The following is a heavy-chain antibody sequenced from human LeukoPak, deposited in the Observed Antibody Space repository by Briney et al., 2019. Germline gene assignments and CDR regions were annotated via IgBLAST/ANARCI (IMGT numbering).Heavy chain of an antibody. V-gene: IGHV3-7*01. D-gene: IGHD6-6*01. CDR1: AFTFSSYW. CDR3: ARDLLYSSSGRNEGY. Sequence: PGGSLRLSCAGSAFTFSSYWMSWVRQAPGKGLEWVANIKQDGSEKYYVDSVKGRFTISRDNAKNSLYLQMNSLRAEDTAVYYCARDLLYSSSGRNEGYWGQGTLVTVSS. J-gene: IGHJ4*02. CDR2: IKQDGSEK.